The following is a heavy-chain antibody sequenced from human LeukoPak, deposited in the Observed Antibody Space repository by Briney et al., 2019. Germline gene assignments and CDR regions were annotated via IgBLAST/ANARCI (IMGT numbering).Heavy chain of an antibody. D-gene: IGHD2-8*02. CDR2: ISYDGSNK. V-gene: IGHV3-30-3*01. Sequence: SCKASGYTFTSYYMHWVRQAPGKGLEWVAVISYDGSNKYYADSVKGRFTISRDYSKNTLYLQMNSLRAEDTAVYYCAREEGLVLDYWGQGTLVTVSS. CDR3: AREEGLVLDY. CDR1: GYTFTSYY. J-gene: IGHJ4*02.